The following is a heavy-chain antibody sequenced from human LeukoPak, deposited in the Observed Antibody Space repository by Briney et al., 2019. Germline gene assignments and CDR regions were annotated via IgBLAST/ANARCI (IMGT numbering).Heavy chain of an antibody. CDR3: ATEYYGAYNY. D-gene: IGHD4-17*01. V-gene: IGHV3-15*01. Sequence: PGGSLRLSCAASGFTFSSFAMSWVRQPPGKGLEWVGRIKSKTDGGTTDYAAPVKGRFTISRDDSKDTLYLQMNSLKTEDIAVYYCATEYYGAYNYWGQGTLVTVSS. CDR2: IKSKTDGGTT. J-gene: IGHJ4*02. CDR1: GFTFSSFA.